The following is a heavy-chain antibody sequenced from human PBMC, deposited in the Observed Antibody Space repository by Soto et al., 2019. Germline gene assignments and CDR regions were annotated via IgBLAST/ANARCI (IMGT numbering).Heavy chain of an antibody. CDR1: GFTFSSYA. CDR3: ARYIPGVRYYGMDV. CDR2: IGESGTPT. V-gene: IGHV3-23*01. Sequence: GSPILSCAASGFTFSSYAMKWLRKAPGKGLEWVSLIGESGTPTYYADSVKGRFTISRDNSGNTLFLEMYSLRAEDTAVYYCARYIPGVRYYGMDVWGQGTTVTVSS. D-gene: IGHD2-2*01. J-gene: IGHJ6*02.